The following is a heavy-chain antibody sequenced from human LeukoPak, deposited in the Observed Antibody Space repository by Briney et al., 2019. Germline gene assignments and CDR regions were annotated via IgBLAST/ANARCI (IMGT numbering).Heavy chain of an antibody. CDR2: MNPNSGNT. J-gene: IGHJ6*03. D-gene: IGHD3-10*01. CDR3: ARAYGSSYYMDV. CDR1: GYTFTSYD. Sequence: GASVKVSCKASGYTFTSYDINWVRQATGQGLEWMGWMNPNSGNTGYAQKFQGRVTMTRNTSISTAYMELSSLRSEDTAVYYCARAYGSSYYMDVWGKGTTVTVSS. V-gene: IGHV1-8*01.